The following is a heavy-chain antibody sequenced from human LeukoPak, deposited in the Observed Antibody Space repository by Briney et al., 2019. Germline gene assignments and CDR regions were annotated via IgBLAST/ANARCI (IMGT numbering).Heavy chain of an antibody. V-gene: IGHV4-39*07. Sequence: SETLSLTCTVSGGSISSSSYYWGWIRQPPGKGLEWIVSIYYSGSTYYNPSLKSRVTISVDTSKNQFSLKLSSVTAADTAVYYCARAYYYGSGSYCFDYWGQGTLVTVSS. J-gene: IGHJ4*02. CDR3: ARAYYYGSGSYCFDY. CDR1: GGSISSSSYY. D-gene: IGHD3-10*01. CDR2: IYYSGST.